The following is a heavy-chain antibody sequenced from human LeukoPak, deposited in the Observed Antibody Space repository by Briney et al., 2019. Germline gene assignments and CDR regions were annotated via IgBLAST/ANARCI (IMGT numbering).Heavy chain of an antibody. CDR3: ASKSTDHGELRFDY. Sequence: PSETLSLTCTVSGGSISSYFWNWIRQPPGKGLEWIGYIYYTGTTNYNPSLKSRVTISVDTSKSQFSLKVSSVTAADTGVYYCASKSTDHGELRFDYWGQGTLVTVSS. CDR1: GGSISSYF. V-gene: IGHV4-59*01. CDR2: IYYTGTT. D-gene: IGHD4-17*01. J-gene: IGHJ4*02.